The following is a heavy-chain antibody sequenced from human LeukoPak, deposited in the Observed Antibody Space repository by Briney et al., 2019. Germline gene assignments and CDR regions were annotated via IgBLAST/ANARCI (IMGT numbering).Heavy chain of an antibody. CDR2: IHYSGST. CDR1: GGSISSYY. V-gene: IGHV4-59*01. D-gene: IGHD6-13*01. Sequence: SETLSLTCTVSGGSISSYYWSWIRQPPGKGLEWIGYIHYSGSTNYNPSLKSRLTISVDTSKNQFSLKLSSVTAADTAVYYCARETAAAGTGIDYWGQGTLVTVSS. CDR3: ARETAAAGTGIDY. J-gene: IGHJ4*02.